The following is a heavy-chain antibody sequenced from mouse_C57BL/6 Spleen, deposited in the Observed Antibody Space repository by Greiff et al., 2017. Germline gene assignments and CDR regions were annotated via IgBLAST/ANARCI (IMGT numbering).Heavy chain of an antibody. Sequence: VQLQQPGAELVKPGASVKLSCKASGYTFTSYWMHWVKQRPGQGLEWIGMIHPTSGSTNYNEKFKGKATLTVDKSSSTAYMQLSSLTSEDSAVYYCEISTVVRDWFAYWGEGTLVTVSA. D-gene: IGHD1-1*01. J-gene: IGHJ3*01. CDR1: GYTFTSYW. CDR3: EISTVVRDWFAY. V-gene: IGHV1-64*01. CDR2: IHPTSGST.